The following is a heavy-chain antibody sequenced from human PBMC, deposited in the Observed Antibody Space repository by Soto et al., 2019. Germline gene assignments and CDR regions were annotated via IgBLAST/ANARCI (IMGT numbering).Heavy chain of an antibody. J-gene: IGHJ3*02. CDR2: IYSGGST. CDR1: GFTVSINY. V-gene: IGHV3-53*01. Sequence: GGSLRLSCAASGFTVSINYMSWVRHAPGKGLEWVSVIYSGGSTYYADSVKGRFTISRDNSKNTLYLQMNSLRAEDTAVYYCARGRYCGGDCYPGIDAFDIWGQGTMVTVSS. D-gene: IGHD2-21*02. CDR3: ARGRYCGGDCYPGIDAFDI.